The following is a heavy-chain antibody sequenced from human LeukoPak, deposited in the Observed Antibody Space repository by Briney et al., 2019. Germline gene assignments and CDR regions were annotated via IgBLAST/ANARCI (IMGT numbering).Heavy chain of an antibody. V-gene: IGHV1-2*02. CDR1: GYTFTGYY. J-gene: IGHJ6*02. D-gene: IGHD3-3*01. CDR3: ARDLSDDFWSGYPGSYYYYGMDV. Sequence: ASVKVSCKASGYTFTGYYMHWVRQAPGQGLEWMGWINPNSGGTDYAQKFQGRVTMTRDTSISTAYMELSRLRSDGTAVYYCARDLSDDFWSGYPGSYYYYGMDVWGQGTTVTVSS. CDR2: INPNSGGT.